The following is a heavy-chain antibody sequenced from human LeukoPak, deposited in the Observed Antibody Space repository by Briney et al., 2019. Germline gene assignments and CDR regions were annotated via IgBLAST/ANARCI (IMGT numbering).Heavy chain of an antibody. CDR3: IRTLIVATSPYMDV. D-gene: IGHD5-12*01. CDR2: VNSDGTGT. V-gene: IGHV3-74*01. J-gene: IGHJ6*03. CDR1: GFTFSSYW. Sequence: PGGSLRLSCAASGFTFSSYWMHWVRQAPGKGLVWVSRVNSDGTGTTYADSVEGRFTISRDNAKNTVCLQMHSLRAEDTAIYYCIRTLIVATSPYMDVWGKGTTVTVSS.